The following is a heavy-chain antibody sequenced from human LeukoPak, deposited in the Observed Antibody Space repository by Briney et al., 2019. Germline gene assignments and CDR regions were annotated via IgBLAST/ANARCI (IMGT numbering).Heavy chain of an antibody. V-gene: IGHV4-30-2*01. D-gene: IGHD3-22*01. CDR2: INHSGST. CDR3: ARVSTPDSSGYFYFDY. Sequence: PSQTLSLTCTVSGGSISSGGYYWSWIRQPPGKGLEWIGEINHSGSTNYNPSLKSRVTISVATSKDRFSLKLSSVTAADTAVYYCARVSTPDSSGYFYFDYWGQGTLVTVSS. J-gene: IGHJ4*02. CDR1: GGSISSGGYY.